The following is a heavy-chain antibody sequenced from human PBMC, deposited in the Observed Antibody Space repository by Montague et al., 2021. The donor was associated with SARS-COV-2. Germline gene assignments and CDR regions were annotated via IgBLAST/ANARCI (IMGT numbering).Heavy chain of an antibody. V-gene: IGHV4-39*01. CDR3: ARQEPIVVVVAAARGWFDP. J-gene: IGHJ5*02. Sequence: SETLSLTCTVSGGSISSSSYYWGWIRQPPGKGLEWIGSIYYSGSTYCNPSLKSRVTISVDTSKNQFSLKLSSVTAADTAVYYCARQEPIVVVVAAARGWFDPWGQGTLVTVSS. CDR2: IYYSGST. D-gene: IGHD2-15*01. CDR1: GGSISSSSYY.